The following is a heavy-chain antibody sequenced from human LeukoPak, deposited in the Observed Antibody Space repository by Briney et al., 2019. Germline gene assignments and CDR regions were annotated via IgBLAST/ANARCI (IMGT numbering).Heavy chain of an antibody. J-gene: IGHJ4*02. CDR1: GFTFSSYA. D-gene: IGHD5-18*01. Sequence: GRSLRLSCAASGFTFSSYAMHWVRQAPGKGLEWVAVISYDGSNKYYADSVKGRFTISRDNAKNSLYLQMNSLRAEDTAVYYCARPDVDTAMVFDYWGQGTLVTVSS. CDR2: ISYDGSNK. CDR3: ARPDVDTAMVFDY. V-gene: IGHV3-30-3*01.